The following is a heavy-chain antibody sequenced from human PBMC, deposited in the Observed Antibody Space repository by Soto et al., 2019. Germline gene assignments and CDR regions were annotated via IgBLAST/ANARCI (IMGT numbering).Heavy chain of an antibody. CDR1: GYTFIRYG. D-gene: IGHD3-16*01. CDR2: ISPYNDYT. J-gene: IGHJ6*01. Sequence: QVQLAQSANEVKKPGASVRVSCKAAGYTFIRYGIAWVRQAPGQGLEWMGWISPYNDYTVYAQKFQGRVSMTADTSTRTVYMELRGLKSDDTAVYYCARGGYYDNSWGKLSHYGLDV. CDR3: ARGGYYDNSWGKLSHYGLDV. V-gene: IGHV1-18*01.